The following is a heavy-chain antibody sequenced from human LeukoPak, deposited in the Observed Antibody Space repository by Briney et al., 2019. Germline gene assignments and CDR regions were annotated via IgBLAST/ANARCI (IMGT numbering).Heavy chain of an antibody. CDR3: ARVPHPTPGLIDYYFDY. Sequence: GASVKVSCKASGYTFTSYGISWVRQAPGQGLEWMGWISAYNGNTNYAQKLQGRVTMTTDTSTSTAYMELRSLRSDDTAVYYCARVPHPTPGLIDYYFDYWGQGTLVTVSS. V-gene: IGHV1-18*01. D-gene: IGHD3-22*01. CDR2: ISAYNGNT. CDR1: GYTFTSYG. J-gene: IGHJ4*02.